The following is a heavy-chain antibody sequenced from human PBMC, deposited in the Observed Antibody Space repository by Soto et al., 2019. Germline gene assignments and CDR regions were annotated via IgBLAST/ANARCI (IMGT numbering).Heavy chain of an antibody. CDR2: ITEGGTT. CDR3: ERGADAMISTNFEY. D-gene: IGHD3-16*01. Sequence: SETLSLTCAVHGDSFSGYFWTWIRQPPGKGLEWIAEITEGGTTNYSPSLKSRVSIAVDSSKRQFSLTLSSVTAADKAMYYCERGADAMISTNFEYWSQGSLGTVS. J-gene: IGHJ4*02. V-gene: IGHV4-34*01. CDR1: GDSFSGYF.